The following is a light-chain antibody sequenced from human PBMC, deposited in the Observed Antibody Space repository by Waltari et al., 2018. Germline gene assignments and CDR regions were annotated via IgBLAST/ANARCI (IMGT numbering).Light chain of an antibody. V-gene: IGKV3-20*01. CDR2: GAS. CDR1: QSVSNDY. CDR3: QQYHSSRT. Sequence: EIVLTQSPGTLSLSPGERATLSCRASQSVSNDYLAWYQQKPGQAPRLLIYGASTRATGIPDRFSGGGSGTDFTLTISRLEPEDFAVYWCQQYHSSRTFGQGTKVEIK. J-gene: IGKJ1*01.